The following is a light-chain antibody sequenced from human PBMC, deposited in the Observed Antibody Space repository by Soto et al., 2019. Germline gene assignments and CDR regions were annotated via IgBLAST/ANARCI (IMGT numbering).Light chain of an antibody. Sequence: EIVMTQSPLALSVTPGESASISCRSSQSLLHSNGNNYFDWYLQKPGQSPQLLIYLGSNRASGVPDRFSGSGSGTDFTLKISGVEAEDVGVYYCMQALQTPLTFSQGTRLEIK. CDR1: QSLLHSNGNNY. J-gene: IGKJ5*01. V-gene: IGKV2-28*01. CDR2: LGS. CDR3: MQALQTPLT.